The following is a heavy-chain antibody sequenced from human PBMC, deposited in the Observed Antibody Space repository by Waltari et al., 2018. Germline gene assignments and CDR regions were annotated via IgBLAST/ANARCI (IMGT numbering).Heavy chain of an antibody. Sequence: QVQLQQWGAGLLKPSETLSLTCAVYGGSFSGYYWSWIRQPPGKGLEWIGEINHSGSTNSNPALKSRVTISVDTSKNQFSLKLSSVTAADTAVYYCARAGYYDILTGYYGFDYWGQGTLVTVSS. CDR3: ARAGYYDILTGYYGFDY. CDR2: INHSGST. V-gene: IGHV4-34*01. D-gene: IGHD3-9*01. J-gene: IGHJ4*02. CDR1: GGSFSGYY.